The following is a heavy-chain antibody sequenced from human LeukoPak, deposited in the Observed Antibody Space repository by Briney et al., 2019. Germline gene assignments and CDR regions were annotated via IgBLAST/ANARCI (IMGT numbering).Heavy chain of an antibody. J-gene: IGHJ4*02. V-gene: IGHV4-39*01. CDR2: IYYSGST. Sequence: SETLSLTCTVSGGSISSTSYYWGWIRQPPGKGLEWIGSIYYSGSTYYNSSLKSRVTISVDTSKNQFSLRLSSVTAADTAVYYCARGFYDSAGPFDYWGQGTLVTVSS. D-gene: IGHD5/OR15-5a*01. CDR1: GGSISSTSYY. CDR3: ARGFYDSAGPFDY.